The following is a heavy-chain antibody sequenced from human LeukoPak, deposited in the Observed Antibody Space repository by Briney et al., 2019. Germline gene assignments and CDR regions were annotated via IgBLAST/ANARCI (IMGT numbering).Heavy chain of an antibody. V-gene: IGHV3-74*01. J-gene: IGHJ4*02. D-gene: IGHD3-16*01. CDR2: VNPDGSST. CDR3: ARGGSYGDY. CDR1: GFTFTRYW. Sequence: GGSLRLSCAASGFTFTRYWMHWVRQAPGKGLVWVSRVNPDGSSTTYGDSVKGRFTSSRDNAKNTLYLQMNSLRVEDTAVYYCARGGSYGDYWGQGDLGTVSS.